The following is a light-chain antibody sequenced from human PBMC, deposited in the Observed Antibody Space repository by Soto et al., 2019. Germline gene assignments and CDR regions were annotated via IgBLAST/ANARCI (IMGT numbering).Light chain of an antibody. CDR3: ISNTTSSTYV. J-gene: IGLJ1*01. V-gene: IGLV2-18*02. Sequence: QSALTQPPSVSGSPGQSVTISCTGTISDVGFYARVSWYQQPPGTAPKLLIYDVTSRPSGVPDRFSGSQSGKTASPTISGLRAEDEADYYCISNTTSSTYVFAPATKVTVL. CDR2: DVT. CDR1: ISDVGFYAR.